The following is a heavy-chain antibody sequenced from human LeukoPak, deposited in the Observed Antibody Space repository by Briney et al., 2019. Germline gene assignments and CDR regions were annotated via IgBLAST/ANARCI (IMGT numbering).Heavy chain of an antibody. J-gene: IGHJ4*02. CDR2: TSDRGTT. CDR3: TRGKTVTFEN. V-gene: IGHV4-34*01. D-gene: IGHD2-21*02. Sequence: SETLSLTCAVYGESMSTFFWTWIRQPPGKGLEWIGETSDRGTTTYNSAFKSRVTISLDTSKRRFSLTLTSVTAADTAVYYCTRGKTVTFENWGQGSLVTVSS. CDR1: GESMSTFF.